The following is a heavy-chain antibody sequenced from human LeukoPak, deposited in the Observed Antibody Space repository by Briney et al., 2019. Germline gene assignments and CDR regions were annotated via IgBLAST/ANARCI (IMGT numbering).Heavy chain of an antibody. D-gene: IGHD1-20*01. V-gene: IGHV3-23*01. Sequence: PGGFLRLSCAASGFTFSSYAMSWVRQAPGKGLEWVSAISGSGGSTYYADSVKGRFTISRDNSKNTLYLQMNSLRAEDTAVYYCAKEGYNWNDGGYFDYWGQGTLVTVSS. CDR3: AKEGYNWNDGGYFDY. CDR2: ISGSGGST. J-gene: IGHJ4*02. CDR1: GFTFSSYA.